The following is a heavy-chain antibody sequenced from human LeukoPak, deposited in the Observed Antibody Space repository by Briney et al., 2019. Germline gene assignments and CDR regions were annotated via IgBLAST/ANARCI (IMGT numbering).Heavy chain of an antibody. CDR3: ARDVSLPDY. D-gene: IGHD5-12*01. CDR2: INSDGSST. V-gene: IGHV3-74*01. J-gene: IGHJ4*02. Sequence: PGGSLRLSCAASEFTFSSHWMHWVRQAPGKGLVWVSYINSDGSSTTYADYVKGRFTISRDNAKNMLYLQMNSLRAEDTAVYYCARDVSLPDYWGQGTLVTVSS. CDR1: EFTFSSHW.